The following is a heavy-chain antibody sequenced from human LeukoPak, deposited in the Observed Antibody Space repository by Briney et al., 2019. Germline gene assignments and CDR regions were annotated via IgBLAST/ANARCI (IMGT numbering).Heavy chain of an antibody. J-gene: IGHJ4*02. Sequence: GSLRLSCAASGFTFSSYAMSWVRQAPGKGLEWVSYISSSGSTIYYADSVKGRFTISRDNAKNSLYLQMNSLRAEDTAVYYCARRSYDFWSGSLGYWGQGTLVTVSS. V-gene: IGHV3-48*04. CDR1: GFTFSSYA. CDR3: ARRSYDFWSGSLGY. CDR2: ISSSGSTI. D-gene: IGHD3-3*01.